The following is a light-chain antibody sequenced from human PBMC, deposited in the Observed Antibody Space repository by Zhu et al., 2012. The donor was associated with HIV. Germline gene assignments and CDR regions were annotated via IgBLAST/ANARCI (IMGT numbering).Light chain of an antibody. CDR1: QSISSW. CDR3: QHYNTFPPWT. CDR2: KAS. J-gene: IGKJ1*01. Sequence: DIQMTRSPSTLSASVGDRVTITCRASQSISSWLAWYQQKPGEAPQLLIYKASSLQGGVPSRFSGSGSGTEFTLTISSLQPDDYATYYCQHYNTFPPWTFGQGTRVDI. V-gene: IGKV1-5*03.